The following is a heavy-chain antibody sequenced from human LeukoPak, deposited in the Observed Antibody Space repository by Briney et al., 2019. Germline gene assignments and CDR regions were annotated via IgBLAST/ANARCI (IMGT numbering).Heavy chain of an antibody. CDR2: INPNGGGT. V-gene: IGHV1-46*01. CDR1: GYTFTSHQ. CDR3: ARGPLGGSGSLRYYYMDV. D-gene: IGHD3-10*01. Sequence: ASVKVSCKASGYTFTSHQMHWVRQAPGQGLEWMGIINPNGGGTTYAPKFQGRVTMTRDMSTSTVYMELSSLRSEDTAVYYCARGPLGGSGSLRYYYMDVWGKGTTVTISS. J-gene: IGHJ6*03.